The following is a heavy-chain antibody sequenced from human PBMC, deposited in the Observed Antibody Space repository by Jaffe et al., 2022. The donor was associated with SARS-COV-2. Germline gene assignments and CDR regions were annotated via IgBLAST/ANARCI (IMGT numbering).Heavy chain of an antibody. D-gene: IGHD6-19*01. V-gene: IGHV3-30*18. CDR1: GFTFSSYG. J-gene: IGHJ6*02. CDR3: AKDWDSSGWYTNSYYYGMDV. CDR2: ISYDGSNK. Sequence: QVQLVESGGGVVQPGRSLRLSCAASGFTFSSYGMHWVRQAPGKGLEWVAVISYDGSNKYYADSVKGRFTISRDNSKNTLYLQMNSLRAEDTAVYYCAKDWDSSGWYTNSYYYGMDVWGQGTTVTVSS.